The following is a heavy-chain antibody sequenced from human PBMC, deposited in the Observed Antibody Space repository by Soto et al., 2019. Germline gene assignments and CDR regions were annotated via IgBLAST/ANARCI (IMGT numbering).Heavy chain of an antibody. J-gene: IGHJ4*02. D-gene: IGHD3-10*01. CDR2: IWFDGNIK. Sequence: QVQLLESGGGVVQPARSLRLSCAASGFTFNNYGMHWVRQAPGKGLEWVAGIWFDGNIKYYPDSVRGRFTISRDNSKNALYLQMTSLRAEDTAVYYCARGRSRVCLSSTCHGALDYWGPGTLGSVSS. CDR1: GFTFNNYG. CDR3: ARGRSRVCLSSTCHGALDY. V-gene: IGHV3-33*01.